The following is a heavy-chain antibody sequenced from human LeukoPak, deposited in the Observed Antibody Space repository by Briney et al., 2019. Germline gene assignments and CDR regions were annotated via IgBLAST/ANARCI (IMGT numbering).Heavy chain of an antibody. CDR1: GYTFTSYY. Sequence: ASVKVSCKASGYTFTSYYMHWVRQAPGQGLEWMGIINPSGGSTSYAQRFQGRVTMTRGTSTSTVYMELSSLRSEDTAVYYCARELNYYYGMDVWGQGTTVTVSS. J-gene: IGHJ6*02. CDR3: ARELNYYYGMDV. CDR2: INPSGGST. V-gene: IGHV1-46*01.